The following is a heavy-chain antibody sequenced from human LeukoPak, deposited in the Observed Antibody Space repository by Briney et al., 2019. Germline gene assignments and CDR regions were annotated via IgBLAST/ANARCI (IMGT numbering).Heavy chain of an antibody. CDR2: INHSGST. CDR3: ARGPRGYYFDY. V-gene: IGHV4-34*01. J-gene: IGHJ4*02. Sequence: SETLSLTCAVYGGSFSGYYWSWIRQPPGKGLEWIGEINHSGSTNYNPSLKSRVTISVDTSKNQFSLKLRSVTAADTAVYYCARGPRGYYFDYWGQGTLVTVS. D-gene: IGHD3-10*01. CDR1: GGSFSGYY.